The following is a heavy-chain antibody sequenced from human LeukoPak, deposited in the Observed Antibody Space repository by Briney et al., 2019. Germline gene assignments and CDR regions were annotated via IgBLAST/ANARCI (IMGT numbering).Heavy chain of an antibody. J-gene: IGHJ5*02. CDR1: GYTFTDYD. CDR3: ARVTSGMRYNWFDP. Sequence: ASVKVSCKTSGYTFTDYDVNWVRQAPGQGLEWMGHIHPRSGYSESAQRFQGKLSMTRDVSTDTAYMELSTLTSDDTAVYYCARVTSGMRYNWFDPWGQGTLIIVSS. CDR2: IHPRSGYS. V-gene: IGHV1-8*01. D-gene: IGHD2-2*01.